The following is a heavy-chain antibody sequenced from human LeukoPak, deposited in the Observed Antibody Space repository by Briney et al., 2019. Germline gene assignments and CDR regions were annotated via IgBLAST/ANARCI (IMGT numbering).Heavy chain of an antibody. CDR3: AGEIFGSGSYPDF. CDR2: IWHDGSHK. CDR1: GFAFNTYA. Sequence: QPGRSLRLSCAASGFAFNTYAMHWVRQAPGQGLEWVALIWHDGSHKFYSNSVRGQFTISRDNSKNTVSLQMNNLRPEDTAVYYCAGEIFGSGSYPDFWGQGTLVTVSS. D-gene: IGHD3-10*01. V-gene: IGHV3-33*01. J-gene: IGHJ4*02.